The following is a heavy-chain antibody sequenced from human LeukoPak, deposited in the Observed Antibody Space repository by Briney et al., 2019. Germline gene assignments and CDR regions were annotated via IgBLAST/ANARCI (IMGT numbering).Heavy chain of an antibody. J-gene: IGHJ6*02. CDR2: ISSSSSYT. CDR1: GFTFSDYY. V-gene: IGHV3-11*06. D-gene: IGHD4-11*01. Sequence: GGPLRLPCAASGFTFSDYYMSWIRQAPGKGLEWVSYISSSSSYTNYADSVKGRFTISRDNAKNSLYLQMNSLRAEDTAVYYCARAPHYSNYGPYYYGMDVWGQGTTVTVSS. CDR3: ARAPHYSNYGPYYYGMDV.